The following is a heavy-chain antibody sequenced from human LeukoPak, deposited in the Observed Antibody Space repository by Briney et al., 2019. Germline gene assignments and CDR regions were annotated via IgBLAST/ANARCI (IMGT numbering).Heavy chain of an antibody. CDR2: IRSKAYGGTT. CDR1: GFTFGDYA. D-gene: IGHD3-9*01. Sequence: SLRLSCTASGFTFGDYAMSWVRQAPGKGLEGVGFIRSKAYGGTTEYAASVKGRFTISRDDSKSIAYLQMNSLKTQDTAVYYCTRDPLRYFDWSKEHYYYYGMDVWGKGTTVTVSS. V-gene: IGHV3-49*04. J-gene: IGHJ6*04. CDR3: TRDPLRYFDWSKEHYYYYGMDV.